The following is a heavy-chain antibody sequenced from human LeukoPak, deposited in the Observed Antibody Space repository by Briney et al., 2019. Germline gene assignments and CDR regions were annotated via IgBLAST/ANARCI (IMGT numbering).Heavy chain of an antibody. Sequence: GGSLRLSCAASEFTFSSYWMSWVRQAPGKGLEWVSFIYSGGRTDYADSVKGRFTISRDSSKNTLYLQMNSLRVEDTAVYYCARDSQYCSSGSCSPGASDIWGQGTMVTVSS. D-gene: IGHD2-15*01. J-gene: IGHJ3*02. V-gene: IGHV3-53*01. CDR3: ARDSQYCSSGSCSPGASDI. CDR2: IYSGGRT. CDR1: EFTFSSYW.